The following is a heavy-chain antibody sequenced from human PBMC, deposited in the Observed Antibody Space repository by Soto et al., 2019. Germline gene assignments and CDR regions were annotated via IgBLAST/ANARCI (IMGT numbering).Heavy chain of an antibody. V-gene: IGHV3-7*01. Sequence: GGYLRLSCAASGFTFSSYWMSWVRQAPGKGLEWVANIKQDGSEKYYVDSVKGRFTISRDNAKNSLYLQMNSLRAEDTAVYYCARKGRFLEWQHYYHYYGMDVCGQGTTVTVS. D-gene: IGHD3-3*01. CDR3: ARKGRFLEWQHYYHYYGMDV. J-gene: IGHJ6*02. CDR2: IKQDGSEK. CDR1: GFTFSSYW.